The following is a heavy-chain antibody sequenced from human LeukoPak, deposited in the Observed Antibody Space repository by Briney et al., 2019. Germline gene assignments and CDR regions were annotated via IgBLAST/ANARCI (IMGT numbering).Heavy chain of an antibody. J-gene: IGHJ6*02. V-gene: IGHV3-30*18. Sequence: PGGSLRLSCAASGFIFSSYGMHWVRQAPGKGLEWVAVISYDGSNKYYADSVKGRFTISRDNSKNTLYLQMNSLRAEDTAVYYCAKMAGYSSSWVIDYYYYGMDVWGQGTTVTVSS. CDR1: GFIFSSYG. D-gene: IGHD6-13*01. CDR3: AKMAGYSSSWVIDYYYYGMDV. CDR2: ISYDGSNK.